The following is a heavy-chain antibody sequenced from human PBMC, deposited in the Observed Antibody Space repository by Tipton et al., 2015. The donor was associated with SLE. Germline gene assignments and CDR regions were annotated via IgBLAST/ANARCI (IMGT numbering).Heavy chain of an antibody. D-gene: IGHD3-16*01. J-gene: IGHJ2*01. CDR3: ARKRLPDLDFDL. Sequence: LRLSCTVSGGSISSGGYYWSWIRQHPGKGLEWIGYIYYSGSTYYNPSLKSRVTISIDTSKNQFSLKLSSVTAADTAVYYCARKRLPDLDFDLWGRGTLATVSS. CDR2: IYYSGST. CDR1: GGSISSGGYY. V-gene: IGHV4-31*03.